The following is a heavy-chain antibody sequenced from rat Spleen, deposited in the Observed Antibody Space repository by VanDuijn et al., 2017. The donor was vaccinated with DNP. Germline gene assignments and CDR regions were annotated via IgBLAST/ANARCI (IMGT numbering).Heavy chain of an antibody. V-gene: IGHV5-31*01. CDR3: TRFGTTTMMVIILDY. J-gene: IGHJ2*01. CDR2: ITNTGGIT. Sequence: EVQLVESGGGLVQPGRSLKLSCVASGFTFNNYWMTWIRQAPGKGLEWVASITNTGGITYYPDSVKDRFTISRDNAKSTLYLQMNSLRSEDTATYYCTRFGTTTMMVIILDYWGQGVMVTVSS. CDR1: GFTFNNYW. D-gene: IGHD1-12*03.